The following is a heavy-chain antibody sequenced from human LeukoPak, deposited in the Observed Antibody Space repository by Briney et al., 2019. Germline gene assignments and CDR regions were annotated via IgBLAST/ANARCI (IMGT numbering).Heavy chain of an antibody. J-gene: IGHJ6*02. Sequence: SVKVSCKASGGTFSSYAISWVRQAPGQGLEWMGGIIPIFGTANYAQKFQGRVTITADESTSTAYMELSSLRSEDTAVCYCARDKWDNGYYYYYGMDVWGQGTTVTVSS. V-gene: IGHV1-69*13. CDR1: GGTFSSYA. CDR2: IIPIFGTA. D-gene: IGHD1/OR15-1a*01. CDR3: ARDKWDNGYYYYYGMDV.